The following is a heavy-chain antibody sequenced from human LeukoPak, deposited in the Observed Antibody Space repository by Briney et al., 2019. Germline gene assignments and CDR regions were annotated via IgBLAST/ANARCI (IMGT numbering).Heavy chain of an antibody. V-gene: IGHV1-69*05. CDR2: IVPIFGTA. CDR3: ARGGHRGLDSSGYYYEDH. Sequence: SVKVSCKASGGTFSSYAISWVRQAPGQGLEWIGGIVPIFGTANYAQKFQGRVTITTDESTSTAYMELSSLRSEDTAVYYCARGGHRGLDSSGYYYEDHWGQGTLVTVSS. CDR1: GGTFSSYA. J-gene: IGHJ4*02. D-gene: IGHD3-22*01.